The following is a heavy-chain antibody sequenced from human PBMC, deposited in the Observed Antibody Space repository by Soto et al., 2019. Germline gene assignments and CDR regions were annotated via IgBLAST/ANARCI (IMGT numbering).Heavy chain of an antibody. V-gene: IGHV3-23*01. Sequence: EVQLLESGGGLVQPGGSLRLSCAASGFTFSSYAMRWVRQAPVKGLEWVSAISGSGGSTYYADSVKGRFTISRDNSKNTLYLQMNSLRAEDTAVYDCARRGSGSYYAYWGQGTLVTVSS. CDR1: GFTFSSYA. CDR2: ISGSGGST. CDR3: ARRGSGSYYAY. J-gene: IGHJ4*02. D-gene: IGHD1-26*01.